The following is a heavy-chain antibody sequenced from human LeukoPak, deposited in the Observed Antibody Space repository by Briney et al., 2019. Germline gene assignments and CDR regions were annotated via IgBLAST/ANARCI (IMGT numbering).Heavy chain of an antibody. CDR3: AKQSAGSAAWYSLHYDF. D-gene: IGHD6-13*01. V-gene: IGHV3-23*01. CDR1: EFIFSNYA. J-gene: IGHJ4*02. CDR2: FSGGGDTT. Sequence: PGGSLRLSCAASEFIFSNYAMNWVRQVPGKGLEWVSDFSGGGDTTNYADSVKGRFTISRDNSKDTLYLQMNGLRAEDTAVYFCAKQSAGSAAWYSLHYDFWGQGTLVTVSS.